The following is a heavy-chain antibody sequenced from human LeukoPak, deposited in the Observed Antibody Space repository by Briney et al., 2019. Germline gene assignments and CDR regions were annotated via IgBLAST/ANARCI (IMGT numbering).Heavy chain of an antibody. D-gene: IGHD2/OR15-2a*01. CDR3: ARGKAYFTTNFDY. J-gene: IGHJ4*02. Sequence: ASVKVSCKASGYTFTSYDINWVRQATGQGLEWMGWMNPNSGNTGYAQKFQGRVTMTRDTSISTAYMELSSLRSEDTAVYYCARGKAYFTTNFDYWGQGTLVTVSS. V-gene: IGHV1-8*01. CDR1: GYTFTSYD. CDR2: MNPNSGNT.